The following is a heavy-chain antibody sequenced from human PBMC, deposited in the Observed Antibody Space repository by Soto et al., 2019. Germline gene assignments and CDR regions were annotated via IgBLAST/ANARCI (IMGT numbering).Heavy chain of an antibody. Sequence: WASVKVSCKVSGYTLTELSIHWVRQAPGKGLEWMGGFDPEDGEIVYAQNFQGRVTMTEDTSTDTAYMELSSLRSEDTAVYYCATDQSTTYYYYYGMDVWGQGTTVTVSS. J-gene: IGHJ6*02. CDR1: GYTLTELS. D-gene: IGHD1-1*01. CDR3: ATDQSTTYYYYYGMDV. CDR2: FDPEDGEI. V-gene: IGHV1-24*01.